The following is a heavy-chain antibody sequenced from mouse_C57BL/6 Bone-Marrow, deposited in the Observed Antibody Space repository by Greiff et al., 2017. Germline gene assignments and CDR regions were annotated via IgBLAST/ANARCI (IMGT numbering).Heavy chain of an antibody. CDR1: GFNIKDDY. CDR2: IDPENGDT. CDR3: TTGTSQYYAMDY. J-gene: IGHJ4*01. Sequence: EVQLQQSGAELVRPGASVKLSCTASGFNIKDDYMHWVKQRPEQGLEWIGWIDPENGDTEYASKFQGKATITADTSSNTAYLQLSSLTSEDTAVYYCTTGTSQYYAMDYWGQGTSVTVSS. V-gene: IGHV14-4*01. D-gene: IGHD4-1*01.